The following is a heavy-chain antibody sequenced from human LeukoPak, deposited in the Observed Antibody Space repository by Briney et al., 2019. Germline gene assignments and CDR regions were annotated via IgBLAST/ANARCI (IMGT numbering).Heavy chain of an antibody. J-gene: IGHJ4*02. V-gene: IGHV1-69*02. Sequence: ASVKVSCKASGGTFSSYTISWVRQAPGQGLEWMGRIIPILGMANYAQKFQGRVTITADKSTSTAYMELSSLRSEDTAVYYCARATYCGGDCYSNYWGQGTLVTVSS. CDR2: IIPILGMA. CDR3: ARATYCGGDCYSNY. CDR1: GGTFSSYT. D-gene: IGHD2-21*01.